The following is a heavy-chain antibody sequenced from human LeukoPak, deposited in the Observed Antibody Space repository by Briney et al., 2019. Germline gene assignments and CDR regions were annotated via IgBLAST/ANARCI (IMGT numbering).Heavy chain of an antibody. V-gene: IGHV4-34*01. CDR3: ARAPCRSYGTATRGAFDI. CDR1: GGSFSGYY. Sequence: PSETLSLTCAVYGGSFSGYYWSWIRQPPGKGLEWIGEINHSGSTNYNPSLKSRVTISVDTSKNQFSLKLSSVTAADTAVYYCARAPCRSYGTATRGAFDIWGQGTMVTVSS. J-gene: IGHJ3*02. D-gene: IGHD1-26*01. CDR2: INHSGST.